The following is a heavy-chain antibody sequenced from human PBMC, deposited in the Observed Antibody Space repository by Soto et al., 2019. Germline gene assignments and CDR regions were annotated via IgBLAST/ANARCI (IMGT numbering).Heavy chain of an antibody. J-gene: IGHJ6*02. CDR2: TYYRSQWYS. CDR3: ARDVRGFYYGLDV. V-gene: IGHV6-1*01. Sequence: QVQLQQSGPGLVKPSQTLSLTCAISGDSVSSNSAAWNWIRQSPSRGLEWLGRTYYRSQWYSDYAESVKSRITINPDTSMNRLSLPLKSVTPDDTAVYFCARDVRGFYYGLDVWGQGTTVTVSS. D-gene: IGHD3-10*02. CDR1: GDSVSSNSAA.